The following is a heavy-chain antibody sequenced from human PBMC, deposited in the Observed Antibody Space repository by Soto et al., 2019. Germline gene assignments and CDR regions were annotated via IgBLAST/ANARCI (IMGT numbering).Heavy chain of an antibody. CDR1: GFSFSSHG. D-gene: IGHD3-3*02. J-gene: IGHJ6*02. CDR2: LWAGGNIR. Sequence: QVQLVESGANVVQPGRSLRLYCAASGFSFSSHGMHWVRQAPGKGLEWVAHLWAGGNIRYYAYSVKGRFTISSDHSKNTLYLQMDSLGAEDTVVYYCARDAQHLANYGMDVWGQGTTVTVSS. V-gene: IGHV3-33*01. CDR3: ARDAQHLANYGMDV.